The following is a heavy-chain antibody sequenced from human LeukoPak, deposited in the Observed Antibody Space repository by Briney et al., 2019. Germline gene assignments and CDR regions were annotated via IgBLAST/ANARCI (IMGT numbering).Heavy chain of an antibody. CDR3: ARGAKMRFCTSSSCYAKRFFDL. J-gene: IGHJ2*01. CDR2: IYFTGST. D-gene: IGHD2-2*01. Sequence: PSETLSLTRTVSGGSLSSFYWSWIRQSPEKGLEWIGNIYFTGSTSYNPSLEDRVTLSADTSKNQFSLKLHSVTAADTAVYYCARGAKMRFCTSSSCYAKRFFDLWGRGTLVTVSS. V-gene: IGHV4-59*01. CDR1: GGSLSSFY.